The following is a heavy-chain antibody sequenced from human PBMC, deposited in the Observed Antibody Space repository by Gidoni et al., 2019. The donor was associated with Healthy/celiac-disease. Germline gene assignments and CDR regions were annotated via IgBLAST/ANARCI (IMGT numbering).Heavy chain of an antibody. CDR2: IIPILGTA. CDR1: GGTFSSYA. Sequence: QVQLVQSGAEVKKPGSSVKVSCKASGGTFSSYAISWVRQAPGQGLEWMGGIIPILGTANYAQKFQGRVTITADKSTSTAYMELSSLRSEDTAVYYCAGGEIPYPYPSVVVEGDAFDIWGQGTMVTVSS. J-gene: IGHJ3*02. CDR3: AGGEIPYPYPSVVVEGDAFDI. V-gene: IGHV1-69*06. D-gene: IGHD3-22*01.